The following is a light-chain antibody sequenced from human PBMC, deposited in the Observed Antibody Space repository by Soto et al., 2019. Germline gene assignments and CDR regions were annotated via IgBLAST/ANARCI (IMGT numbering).Light chain of an antibody. CDR2: EVS. V-gene: IGLV2-14*01. Sequence: QSVLTQPASVSGSPGQSITRSCTGTSSDVGTYNYVSWYQHHPGKAPKLIIYEVSNRPSGVSNRFSGSKSGSTASLTISGLQAEDEADYHCTSYTRDTALVFGTGTKVTVL. CDR3: TSYTRDTALV. CDR1: SSDVGTYNY. J-gene: IGLJ1*01.